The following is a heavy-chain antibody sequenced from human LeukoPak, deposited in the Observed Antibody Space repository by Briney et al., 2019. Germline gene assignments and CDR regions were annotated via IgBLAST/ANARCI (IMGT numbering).Heavy chain of an antibody. CDR3: ARAGSPYYDILTGGNGIEGYYYGMDD. V-gene: IGHV1-69*13. J-gene: IGHJ6*02. Sequence: ASVKVSCKASGGTFSSYAISWVRQAPGQGLEWMGGIIPIFGTANYAQEFQGRVTITADESTSTAYMELSSLRSEDTAVYYCARAGSPYYDILTGGNGIEGYYYGMDDWGQGTTVTVSS. CDR1: GGTFSSYA. D-gene: IGHD3-9*01. CDR2: IIPIFGTA.